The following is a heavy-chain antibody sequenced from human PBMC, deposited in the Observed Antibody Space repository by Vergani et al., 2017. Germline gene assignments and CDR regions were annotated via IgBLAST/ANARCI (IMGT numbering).Heavy chain of an antibody. CDR1: GFTLSNYD. J-gene: IGHJ4*02. V-gene: IGHV3-30*02. CDR2: KQFDGSNK. Sequence: QVQLVESGGGVVQRGGSLRLSCATSGFTLSNYDMQWIRQGPGKGLEFVAFKQFDGSNKYYADSVKSRFTLSRDFSKNTLYLQMNSLRTDDTATYYCAKHFRGWGIDYWCQGTQVIVSS. D-gene: IGHD3-16*01. CDR3: AKHFRGWGIDY.